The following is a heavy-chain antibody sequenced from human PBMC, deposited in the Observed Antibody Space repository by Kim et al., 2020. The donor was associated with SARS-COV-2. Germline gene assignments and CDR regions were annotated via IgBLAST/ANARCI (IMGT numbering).Heavy chain of an antibody. CDR3: ARGGEYSGYDGGVDP. V-gene: IGHV4-59*01. J-gene: IGHJ5*02. CDR2: IYYSGST. D-gene: IGHD5-12*01. Sequence: SETLSLTCTVSGGSISSYYWSWIRQPPGKGLEWIGYIYYSGSTNYNPSLKSRVTISVDTSKNQFSLKLSSVTAADTAVYYCARGGEYSGYDGGVDPWGQGTLVTVSS. CDR1: GGSISSYY.